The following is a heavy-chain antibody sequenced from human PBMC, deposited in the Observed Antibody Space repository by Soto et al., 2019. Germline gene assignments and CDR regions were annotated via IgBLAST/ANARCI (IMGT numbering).Heavy chain of an antibody. CDR1: GYTFTGPY. CDR3: ARAPPSTTLDY. CDR2: ISPSGGST. Sequence: ASVKVSCKASGYTFTGPYIQWVRQAPGQGLEWMGIISPSGGSTSYAQKFQGRVTMTRDTSTSTVYMELSSLRSEDTAVYYCARAPPSTTLDYWGQGTLVTVSS. V-gene: IGHV1-46*01. J-gene: IGHJ4*02.